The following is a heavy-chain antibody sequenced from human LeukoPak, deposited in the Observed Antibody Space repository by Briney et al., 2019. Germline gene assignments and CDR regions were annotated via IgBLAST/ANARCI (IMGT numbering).Heavy chain of an antibody. Sequence: GSSVKVSCKASGGTFSSYAISWMRQAPGQGLEWMGRIIPIFGTANYAQKFQGRVTITTDESTSTAYMELSSLRSEDTAVYYCARDPGGYCSGGSCSYDGAFDIWGQGTMVTVSS. D-gene: IGHD2-15*01. CDR3: ARDPGGYCSGGSCSYDGAFDI. J-gene: IGHJ3*02. CDR2: IIPIFGTA. CDR1: GGTFSSYA. V-gene: IGHV1-69*05.